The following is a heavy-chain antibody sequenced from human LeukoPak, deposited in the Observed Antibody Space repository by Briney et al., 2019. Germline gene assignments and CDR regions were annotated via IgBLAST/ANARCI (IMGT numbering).Heavy chain of an antibody. CDR2: INPSGGST. CDR1: GYTFTSYY. Sequence: ASVKVSCKASGYTFTSYYMHWVRQAPGQGLEWMGIINPSGGSTSYVQKFQGRVTMTRDTSTSTVYMELSSLRSEDTAVYYCARDSSYYYDSSGYYRRWFDPWGQGTLVTVSS. D-gene: IGHD3-22*01. V-gene: IGHV1-46*01. J-gene: IGHJ5*02. CDR3: ARDSSYYYDSSGYYRRWFDP.